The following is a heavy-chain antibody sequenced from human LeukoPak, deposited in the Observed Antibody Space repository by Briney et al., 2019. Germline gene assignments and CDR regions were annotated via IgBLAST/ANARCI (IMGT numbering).Heavy chain of an antibody. CDR2: IYYSGST. V-gene: IGHV4-59*08. CDR3: ARRMVRGVDNWFDP. CDR1: GGSISSYY. Sequence: SETLSLTCTVSGGSISSYYWSWIRQPPGNGLEWIGYIYYSGSTNYNPSLKSRVTISVDTSKNQFSLKLSSVTAADTAVYYCARRMVRGVDNWFDPWGQGTLVTVSS. D-gene: IGHD3-10*01. J-gene: IGHJ5*02.